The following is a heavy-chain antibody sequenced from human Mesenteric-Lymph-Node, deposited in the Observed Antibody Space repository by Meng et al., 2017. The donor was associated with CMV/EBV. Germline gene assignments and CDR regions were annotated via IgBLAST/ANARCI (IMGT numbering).Heavy chain of an antibody. CDR1: GYTFTSYG. CDR3: ARSQIAAAGTYYYYAMDV. V-gene: IGHV1-69*04. Sequence: SVKVSCKASGYTFTSYGITWVRQAPGQGLEWMGRVIPLLGIVTNAQEFQGRVTITADRSTSTASMELNSLRSEDTAVYYCARSQIAAAGTYYYYAMDVWGRGTTVTVSS. D-gene: IGHD6-13*01. J-gene: IGHJ6*02. CDR2: VIPLLGIV.